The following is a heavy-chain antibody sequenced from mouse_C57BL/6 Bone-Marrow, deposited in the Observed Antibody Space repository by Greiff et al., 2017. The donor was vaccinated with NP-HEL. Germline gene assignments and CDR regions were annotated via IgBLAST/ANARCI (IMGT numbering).Heavy chain of an antibody. CDR3: ARERGRTHWFAY. CDR1: GYTFTSYW. V-gene: IGHV1-53*01. Sequence: QVQLQQPGTELVKPGASVKLSCKASGYTFTSYWMHWVKQRPGQGLEWIGNINPSNGGTNYNEKFKIKATLTVDKSSSTAYMQLSILTSEDSAVYYCARERGRTHWFAYWGQGTLVTVSA. J-gene: IGHJ3*01. CDR2: INPSNGGT.